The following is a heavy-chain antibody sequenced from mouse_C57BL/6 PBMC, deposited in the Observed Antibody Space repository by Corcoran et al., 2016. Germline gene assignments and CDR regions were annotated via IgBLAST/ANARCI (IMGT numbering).Heavy chain of an antibody. V-gene: IGHV1-80*01. CDR2: IYPGDGDT. Sequence: QVQLQQSGAELVKPGDSVKISCTASGCAFSSYWMTWVEQRPGKGLEWIGQIYPGDGDTNYNGKFKGKATLTADKSYSTAYMQLSSLTSEDSAVYFCARHYDYDVGYFDVWGTGTTVTVSS. D-gene: IGHD2-4*01. J-gene: IGHJ1*03. CDR1: GCAFSSYW. CDR3: ARHYDYDVGYFDV.